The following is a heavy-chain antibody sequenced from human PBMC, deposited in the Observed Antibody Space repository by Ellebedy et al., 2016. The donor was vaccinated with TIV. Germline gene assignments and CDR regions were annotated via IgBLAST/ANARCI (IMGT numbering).Heavy chain of an antibody. J-gene: IGHJ4*01. Sequence: MPSETLSLTCSVDGASFYNYYWTWIRQPPGKGLEWIGEIHPSGRTFYIPSLTGRVIISVDTSKNQLSLKLSSLTAADTGFYYCARGTDWSKVAYWGQGTPVTVSS. CDR3: ARGTDWSKVAY. CDR1: GASFYNYY. V-gene: IGHV4-34*01. D-gene: IGHD3-3*01. CDR2: IHPSGRT.